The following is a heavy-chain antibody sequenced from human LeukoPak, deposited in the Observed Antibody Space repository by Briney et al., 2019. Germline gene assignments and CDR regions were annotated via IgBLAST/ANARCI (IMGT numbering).Heavy chain of an antibody. V-gene: IGHV1-18*01. J-gene: IGHJ6*03. Sequence: ASVKVSCKASGYTFTSYGISGVRQAPGQGLEWMGWISAYNGNTNYAQKLQGRVTMTTDTSTSTAYMELRSLRSDDTAVYYCARVAGNYYYYYMDVWGKGTTVTVSS. D-gene: IGHD6-19*01. CDR3: ARVAGNYYYYYMDV. CDR2: ISAYNGNT. CDR1: GYTFTSYG.